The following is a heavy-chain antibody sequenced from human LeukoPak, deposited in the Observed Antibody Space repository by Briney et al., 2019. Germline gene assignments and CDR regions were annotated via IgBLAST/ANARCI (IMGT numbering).Heavy chain of an antibody. CDR3: ASQSSGPYDAFDI. D-gene: IGHD3-22*01. Sequence: GASVKVSCKASGGTFSSYAISWVRQAPGQGLEWMGGIIPIFGTANYAQKFQGRVTITADKSTSTAYMELSSLRSEDTAVYYCASQSSGPYDAFDIWGQGTMVTVSS. CDR2: IIPIFGTA. CDR1: GGTFSSYA. V-gene: IGHV1-69*06. J-gene: IGHJ3*02.